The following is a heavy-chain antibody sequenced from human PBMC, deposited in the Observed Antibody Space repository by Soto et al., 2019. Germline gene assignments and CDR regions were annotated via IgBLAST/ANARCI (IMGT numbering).Heavy chain of an antibody. V-gene: IGHV3-33*01. CDR1: GFTFSSYG. CDR3: ARHHSGSWVLRFLRGMDV. J-gene: IGHJ6*02. Sequence: QVQLVESGGGVVQPGRSLRLSCAASGFTFSSYGMHWVCQAPGKGLEWVAVIWYDGSNKYYADSVKGRFTISRDNSKNTLYLQMNSLRAEDTAVYYCARHHSGSWVLRFLRGMDVWGQGTTVTVSS. CDR2: IWYDGSNK. D-gene: IGHD3-3*01.